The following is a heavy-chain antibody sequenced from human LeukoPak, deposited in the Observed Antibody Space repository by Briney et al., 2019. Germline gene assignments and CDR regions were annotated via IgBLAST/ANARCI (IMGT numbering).Heavy chain of an antibody. D-gene: IGHD6-19*01. V-gene: IGHV3-48*04. Sequence: GGSLRLSCAASGFTFSSYSMNWVRQAPGKGLEWVSYISSRSATIYYVDSVRGRFTISRDNAKNSLYLQMNSLSGEDTAVYFCARPSFSSGSYFDHWGQGTLVTVSS. CDR1: GFTFSSYS. CDR2: ISSRSATI. J-gene: IGHJ4*02. CDR3: ARPSFSSGSYFDH.